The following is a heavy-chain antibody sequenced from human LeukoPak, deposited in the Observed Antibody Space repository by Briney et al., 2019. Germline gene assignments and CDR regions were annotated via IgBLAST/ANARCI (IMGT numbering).Heavy chain of an antibody. CDR3: AKDEGNTALFTHYFDY. CDR2: VSNDGSTK. CDR1: GFSFSSYG. Sequence: GGALRVSCAASGFSFSSYGMHWVRQAPGKGLEWVAIVSNDGSTKYYADSVKGRFTISRDNSKNTLYLQMDSLRAEDSAVYYCAKDEGNTALFTHYFDYWGQGTLVTVSS. V-gene: IGHV3-30*18. J-gene: IGHJ4*02. D-gene: IGHD5-18*01.